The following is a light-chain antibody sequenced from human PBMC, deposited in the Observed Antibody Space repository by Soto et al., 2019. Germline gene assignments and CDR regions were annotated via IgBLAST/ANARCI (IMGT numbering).Light chain of an antibody. J-gene: IGKJ5*01. CDR3: QQYYISLIT. CDR1: QGLNNY. CDR2: DAS. Sequence: DIKMNKSPSSLSASVGDRVTITCRASQGLNNYLAWYQQRPGRAPKLLIYDASTLERGVPSRFSGTGSGTEFTLTIINLQPDDFATYYCQQYYISLITFGQGTRQEIK. V-gene: IGKV1-5*01.